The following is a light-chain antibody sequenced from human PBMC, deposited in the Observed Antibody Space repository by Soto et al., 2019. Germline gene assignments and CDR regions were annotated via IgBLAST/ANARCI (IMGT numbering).Light chain of an antibody. CDR3: ASLTTTNFV. J-gene: IGLJ1*01. CDR2: EVT. Sequence: QAVGTQPASVSGSPGQSITISCTGTSSDVGAYNLVSWYQHLPDKAPKLIISEVTNRPSGVSDRFSGSKSGNTASRTISGLQAEDEADYYCASLTTTNFVFGSGTKVTVL. V-gene: IGLV2-14*01. CDR1: SSDVGAYNL.